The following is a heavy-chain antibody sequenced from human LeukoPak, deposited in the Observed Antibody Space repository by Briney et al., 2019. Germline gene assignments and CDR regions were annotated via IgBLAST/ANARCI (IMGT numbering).Heavy chain of an antibody. CDR1: GFTFSSYA. J-gene: IGHJ4*02. CDR3: AKVYSGSYTTYYFDY. CDR2: ISGSGGST. V-gene: IGHV3-23*01. Sequence: PGGSLRLSCAASGFTFSSYAMSWVRQAPGKGLEWVSAISGSGGSTYYGDSVKGRFTISRDNSKNTLYLQMNSLRAEDTAVYYCAKVYSGSYTTYYFDYWGQGTLVTVSS. D-gene: IGHD1-26*01.